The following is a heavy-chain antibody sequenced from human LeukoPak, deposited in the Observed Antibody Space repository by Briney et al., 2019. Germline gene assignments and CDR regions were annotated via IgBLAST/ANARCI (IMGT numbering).Heavy chain of an antibody. CDR1: GLSFSTFA. D-gene: IGHD3-16*01. Sequence: GGSLRLSCAASGLSFSTFAMSWVRQGPARGLEWVSSISGNGETFYADSVKGRFTLSSDSSRNTVYHQLNNLRGEDTAIEYCARASWVSSTDAVRWGQGTLVTVSS. J-gene: IGHJ4*02. V-gene: IGHV3-23*01. CDR2: ISGNGET. CDR3: ARASWVSSTDAVR.